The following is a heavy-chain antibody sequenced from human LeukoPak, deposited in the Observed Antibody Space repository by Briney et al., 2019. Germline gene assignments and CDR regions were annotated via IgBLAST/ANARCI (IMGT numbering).Heavy chain of an antibody. D-gene: IGHD1-26*01. J-gene: IGHJ5*02. V-gene: IGHV4-39*01. CDR1: GGSISGSSYY. Sequence: SETLSFTCTVSGGSISGSSYYWAWIRQPPGKGLEWIGNIFYTGSAYYNPSLKSRVTISVDTSKNQFSLRLTSVSAADTAVFYCARHAVGPKDNWFDPWGQGTLVTVSS. CDR3: ARHAVGPKDNWFDP. CDR2: IFYTGSA.